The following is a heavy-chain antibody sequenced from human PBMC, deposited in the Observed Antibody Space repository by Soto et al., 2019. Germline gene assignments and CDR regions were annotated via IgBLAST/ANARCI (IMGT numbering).Heavy chain of an antibody. Sequence: SETLSLTCAVYGGSFSGYYWSWIRQPPGKGLEWIGEIKHSGSTNYNPSLKSRVTISVDTSKNPFSLKLSSVTAADTAVYYCARLIRRGKTGYYYYGMDVWGQGTTVT. CDR2: IKHSGST. J-gene: IGHJ6*02. CDR1: GGSFSGYY. V-gene: IGHV4-34*01. D-gene: IGHD7-27*01. CDR3: ARLIRRGKTGYYYYGMDV.